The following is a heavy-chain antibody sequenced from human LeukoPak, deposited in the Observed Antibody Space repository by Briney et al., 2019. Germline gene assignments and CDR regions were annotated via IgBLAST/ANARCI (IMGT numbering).Heavy chain of an antibody. CDR2: IYYSGRT. Sequence: PSETLSLTCTVSGVSVSSYYWSWVRQPPGKGLEWVGYIYYSGRTNYNPSLKSRVTISVDTSKNQFSLKLSSVTAADTAVYYCARGGVLRYSAGGVYYYGMDVWGKGTTVTVSS. V-gene: IGHV4-59*02. CDR1: GVSVSSYY. J-gene: IGHJ6*04. CDR3: ARGGVLRYSAGGVYYYGMDV. D-gene: IGHD3-9*01.